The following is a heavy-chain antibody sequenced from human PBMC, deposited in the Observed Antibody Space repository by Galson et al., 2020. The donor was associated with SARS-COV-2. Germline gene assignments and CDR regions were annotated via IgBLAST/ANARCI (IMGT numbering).Heavy chain of an antibody. Sequence: GGSLRLSCAASGFTFSSYPMRWVRQAPGKGLEWVSDISCSGGSTYYADSVKGRFTISRDNSKNTLYLQMNSLRAEDTAVYYCARGFIAAAGISLWEPVSYYYYGMDVWGQGTTVTVSS. V-gene: IGHV3-23*01. CDR3: ARGFIAAAGISLWEPVSYYYYGMDV. J-gene: IGHJ6*02. D-gene: IGHD6-13*01. CDR1: GFTFSSYP. CDR2: ISCSGGST.